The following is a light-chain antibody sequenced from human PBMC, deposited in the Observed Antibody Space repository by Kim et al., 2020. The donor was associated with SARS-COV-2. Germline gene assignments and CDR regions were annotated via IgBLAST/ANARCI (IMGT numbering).Light chain of an antibody. V-gene: IGKV3-15*01. J-gene: IGKJ2*01. Sequence: EIVMTQSPATLSVSPGERATLSCRASQSVSSNLAWYQQKPGQAPRLLIYGASTRATGIPARFSGSGSGTAFTLTINSLQSEDFAVYYCQQYNNWSYTFGQGTKLEI. CDR2: GAS. CDR1: QSVSSN. CDR3: QQYNNWSYT.